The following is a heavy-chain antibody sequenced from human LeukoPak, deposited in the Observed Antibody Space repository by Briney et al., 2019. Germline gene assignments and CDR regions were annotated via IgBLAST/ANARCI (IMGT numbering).Heavy chain of an antibody. CDR2: IYYSGST. CDR1: GGSISRYY. D-gene: IGHD3-22*01. Sequence: SETLSLTCTVSGGSISRYYCSWIRQPPGKGLEWIGYIYYSGSTNYNPSLKSRVTISVDTSKNQFSLKLSSVTAADTAVYYCARAGYYYDSSGYYIYYYYMDVWGKGTTVTVSS. J-gene: IGHJ6*03. CDR3: ARAGYYYDSSGYYIYYYYMDV. V-gene: IGHV4-59*01.